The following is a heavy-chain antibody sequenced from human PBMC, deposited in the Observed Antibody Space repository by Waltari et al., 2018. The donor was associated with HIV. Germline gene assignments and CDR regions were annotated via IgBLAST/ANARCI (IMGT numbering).Heavy chain of an antibody. V-gene: IGHV3-33*01. J-gene: IGHJ6*02. Sequence: QLVESGGGVVQPGRSLRLSCVASGFHFSAYGMPWVRQAPGKGLEWVAAIWSDASIQYLSDSVAGRFTISRDNSKNTLYLEMNSLGAEDTAVYFCARDEILWSGSGANYHYALDVWGQGTTVTVSS. CDR2: IWSDASIQ. D-gene: IGHD2-21*01. CDR1: GFHFSAYG. CDR3: ARDEILWSGSGANYHYALDV.